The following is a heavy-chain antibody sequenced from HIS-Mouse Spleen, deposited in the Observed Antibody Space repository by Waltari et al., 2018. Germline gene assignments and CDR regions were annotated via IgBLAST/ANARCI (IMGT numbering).Heavy chain of an antibody. Sequence: QLQLQESGPGLVKPSGTLSLTCTVPGGPISSSSYYWGWIRQPPGKGLEWIGSIYYSGSTYYNPSLKSRVTISVDTSKNQFSLKLSSVTAADAAVYYCAREIPYSSSWYDWYFDLWGRGTLVTVSS. CDR3: AREIPYSSSWYDWYFDL. D-gene: IGHD6-13*01. CDR2: IYYSGST. V-gene: IGHV4-39*07. J-gene: IGHJ2*01. CDR1: GGPISSSSYY.